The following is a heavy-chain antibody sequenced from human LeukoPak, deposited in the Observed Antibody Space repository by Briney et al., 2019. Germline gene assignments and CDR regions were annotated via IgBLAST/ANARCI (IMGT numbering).Heavy chain of an antibody. CDR3: ARRDVTTWFDP. D-gene: IGHD4-17*01. V-gene: IGHV4-34*01. J-gene: IGHJ5*02. CDR2: INHSGST. Sequence: PSETLSLTCAVYGGSFSGYYWSWIRQPPGKGLEWIGEINHSGSTNYNPSLKSRITISVDTSKNQFSLKLSSVTAADTAVYYCARRDVTTWFDPWGQGTLVTVSS. CDR1: GGSFSGYY.